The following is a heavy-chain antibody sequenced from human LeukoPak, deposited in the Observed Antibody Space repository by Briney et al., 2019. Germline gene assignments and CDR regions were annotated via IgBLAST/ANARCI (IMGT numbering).Heavy chain of an antibody. Sequence: PSETLSLTCAVYGGSFSGYYWSWIRQPPGKGLEWIGEINHSGSTNYDPSLKSRVTISVDTSKNQFSLKLSSVTAADTAVYYCARRTGYCSGGSCYTTKYFDYWGQGTLVTVSS. CDR1: GGSFSGYY. CDR3: ARRTGYCSGGSCYTTKYFDY. J-gene: IGHJ4*02. V-gene: IGHV4-34*01. CDR2: INHSGST. D-gene: IGHD2-15*01.